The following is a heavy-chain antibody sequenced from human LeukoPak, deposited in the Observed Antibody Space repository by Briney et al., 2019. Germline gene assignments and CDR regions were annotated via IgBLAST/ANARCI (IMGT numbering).Heavy chain of an antibody. D-gene: IGHD4-17*01. CDR2: IGGIGAST. CDR3: AKAAYGDYVNWFDP. J-gene: IGHJ5*02. Sequence: GGSLRLSCAASGFTFSSHAMNLVRQAPGKGLEWVSSIGGIGASTYYADSVKGRFTISRDNSKNTLYLQMNSLRGEDTALYYCAKAAYGDYVNWFDPWGQGILVIVSS. CDR1: GFTFSSHA. V-gene: IGHV3-23*01.